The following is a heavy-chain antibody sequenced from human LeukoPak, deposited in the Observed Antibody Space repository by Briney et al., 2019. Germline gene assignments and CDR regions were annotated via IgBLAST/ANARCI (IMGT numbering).Heavy chain of an antibody. J-gene: IGHJ4*02. V-gene: IGHV3-21*01. CDR1: GFTFSSYS. CDR3: ARAIDDFWSGYYN. CDR2: ISSSSSYI. Sequence: GGSLRLSCAASGFTFSSYSMNWVRQAPGKGMEWVSSISSSSSYINYADSVKGRFTISRDNAKNSLYLQMNSLRAEDTAVYYCARAIDDFWSGYYNWGQGTLVTVSS. D-gene: IGHD3-3*01.